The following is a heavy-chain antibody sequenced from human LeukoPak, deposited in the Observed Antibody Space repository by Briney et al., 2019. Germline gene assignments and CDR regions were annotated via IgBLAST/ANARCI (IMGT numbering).Heavy chain of an antibody. CDR1: GGSFNAYA. Sequence: ASVKVSCKASGGSFNAYAISWVRQAPGQGLEWMGGIIPIFGTSNYAQKLQGRVTISTDESTSTAYMEVSSLRSEDTAIYYCARGLDASMETAYDYWGQGTPVTVSS. D-gene: IGHD5-18*01. J-gene: IGHJ4*02. CDR3: ARGLDASMETAYDY. CDR2: IIPIFGTS. V-gene: IGHV1-69*05.